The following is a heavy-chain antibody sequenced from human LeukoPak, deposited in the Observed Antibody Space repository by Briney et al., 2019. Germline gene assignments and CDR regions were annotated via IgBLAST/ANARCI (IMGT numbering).Heavy chain of an antibody. CDR2: IGSNGDT. D-gene: IGHD2-21*02. Sequence: TGGSLRLSCAASGFTFSSCAMHWVRQAPGRGLEYVSAIGSNGDTYYGNSVKGRFTVSRDNSKNTLYLQMGSLRAEDMAMYYCARGEGDWKFVDYWGQGTLVTVSS. CDR1: GFTFSSCA. J-gene: IGHJ4*02. V-gene: IGHV3-64*01. CDR3: ARGEGDWKFVDY.